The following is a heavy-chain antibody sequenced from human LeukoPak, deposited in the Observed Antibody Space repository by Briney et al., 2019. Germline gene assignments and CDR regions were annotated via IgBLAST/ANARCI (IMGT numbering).Heavy chain of an antibody. V-gene: IGHV3-30*02. J-gene: IGHJ4*02. CDR3: AKDRSRYYYDSSGFSFDC. CDR1: GFTFSSYG. CDR2: IRYDGSNK. D-gene: IGHD3-22*01. Sequence: PGGSLRLSCAASGFTFSSYGMHWVRQAPGKGLEWVAFIRYDGSNKYYADSVKGRFTISRDNSKNTLYLQMNSLRAEDTAVYYCAKDRSRYYYDSSGFSFDCWGQGTLVTVSS.